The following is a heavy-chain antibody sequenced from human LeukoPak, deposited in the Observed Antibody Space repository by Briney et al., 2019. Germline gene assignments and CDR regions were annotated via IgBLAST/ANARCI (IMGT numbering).Heavy chain of an antibody. CDR2: ISSSSSYI. Sequence: PGGSLRLSCAASGFTFSSYSMNWVRQAPGKVLEWVSSISSSSSYIYYADSVKGRFTISRDNAKNSLYLQMNSLRAEDTALYYCARRGYSYGFFDYWGQGTLVTVSS. CDR3: ARRGYSYGFFDY. J-gene: IGHJ4*02. V-gene: IGHV3-21*04. D-gene: IGHD5-18*01. CDR1: GFTFSSYS.